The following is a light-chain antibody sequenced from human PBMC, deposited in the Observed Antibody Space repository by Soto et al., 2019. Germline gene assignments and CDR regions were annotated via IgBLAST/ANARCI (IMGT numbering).Light chain of an antibody. CDR3: QQSYSTPLT. CDR2: AAS. CDR1: QSISSY. V-gene: IGKV1-39*01. Sequence: DIQMTQSRSSLSASVGDRVTITCRASQSISSYLNWYQQKPGKAPKLLIYAASSLQSGVPSRFSGSGSGTDFTLTISSLQPEDFATYYCQQSYSTPLTFGGGTNVDIK. J-gene: IGKJ4*01.